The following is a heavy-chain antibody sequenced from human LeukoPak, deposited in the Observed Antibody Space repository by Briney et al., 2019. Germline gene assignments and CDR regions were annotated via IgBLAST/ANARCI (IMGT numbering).Heavy chain of an antibody. CDR2: ISGCGGST. Sequence: PGGSLRLSCAASGFTFSSYAMSWVRQAPGKGLEWVSAISGCGGSTYYADSVKGRFTISRDNSKNTLYLQMNSLRAEDTAVYYCANRYCSSTSCLPFDYWGQGTLVTVSS. D-gene: IGHD2-2*01. CDR3: ANRYCSSTSCLPFDY. V-gene: IGHV3-23*01. J-gene: IGHJ4*02. CDR1: GFTFSSYA.